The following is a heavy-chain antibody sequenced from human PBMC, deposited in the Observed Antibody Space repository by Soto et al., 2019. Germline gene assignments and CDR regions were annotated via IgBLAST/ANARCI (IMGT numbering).Heavy chain of an antibody. CDR3: ARDVDDSSGYRYRGRAFDI. J-gene: IGHJ3*02. D-gene: IGHD3-22*01. CDR1: GGSISSGGYY. V-gene: IGHV4-31*03. CDR2: IYYSGST. Sequence: PSETLSLTCTVSGGSISSGGYYWSWIRQHPGKGLEWIGYIYYSGSTYYNPSLKSRVTISVDTSKNQFSLKLSSVTAADTAVYYCARDVDDSSGYRYRGRAFDIWGQGTMVTVSS.